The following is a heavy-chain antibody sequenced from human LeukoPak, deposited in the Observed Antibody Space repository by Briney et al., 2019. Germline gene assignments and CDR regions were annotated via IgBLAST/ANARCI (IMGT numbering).Heavy chain of an antibody. J-gene: IGHJ4*02. CDR2: ISWNSGSI. D-gene: IGHD6-19*01. Sequence: GGSLRLSSAASGFTFDDYAMHWVRQAPGKGLEWVSGISWNSGSIGYADSVKGRFTISRDNAKNSLYLQMNSLRAEDTALYYCAKDKSGSGWYVYYFDYWGQGTLVTVSS. V-gene: IGHV3-9*01. CDR3: AKDKSGSGWYVYYFDY. CDR1: GFTFDDYA.